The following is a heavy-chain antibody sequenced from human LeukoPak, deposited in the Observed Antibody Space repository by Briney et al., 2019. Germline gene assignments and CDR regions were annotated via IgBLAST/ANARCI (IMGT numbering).Heavy chain of an antibody. J-gene: IGHJ6*03. CDR3: ARGVAAETYYYYYMDV. CDR2: TSYDGSNK. V-gene: IGHV3-30*01. Sequence: GRSLRLSCAASGFTFSSYAMHWVRQAPGKGLEWVAVTSYDGSNKYYADSVKGRFTISRDNSKNTLYLQMNSLRAEDTAVYYCARGVAAETYYYYYMDVWGKGTTVTVSS. D-gene: IGHD6-13*01. CDR1: GFTFSSYA.